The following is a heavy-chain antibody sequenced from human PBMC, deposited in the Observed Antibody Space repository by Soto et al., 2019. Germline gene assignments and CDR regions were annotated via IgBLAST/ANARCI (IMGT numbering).Heavy chain of an antibody. V-gene: IGHV3-23*01. D-gene: IGHD3-3*01. CDR1: GFIFSNYA. Sequence: EVQLLDSGGGLVQPGGSLRLSCAASGFIFSNYAMSWVRQAPGKGLEWVSTIRGNGGSTYYADSVKGRFTISRDNSKNTVFLQMNSLRGEDTAVYYCARRPLAFFCLEYWRQGTLVTVSS. CDR3: ARRPLAFFCLEY. J-gene: IGHJ4*02. CDR2: IRGNGGST.